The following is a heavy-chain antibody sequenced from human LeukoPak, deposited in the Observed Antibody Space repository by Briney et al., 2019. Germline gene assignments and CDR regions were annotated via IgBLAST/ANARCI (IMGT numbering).Heavy chain of an antibody. D-gene: IGHD6-19*01. CDR3: GREGWEEWLVHAFDI. CDR1: GFTFSTYG. J-gene: IGHJ3*02. Sequence: GGSLRLSCAASGFTFSTYGMNWVRQAPGKGLEWVSYISSSSSTIYYADSVKGRFTISRDNAKNSLFLQMNSLRDEDTAVYCCGREGWEEWLVHAFDIWGQGTMVTVSS. CDR2: ISSSSSTI. V-gene: IGHV3-48*02.